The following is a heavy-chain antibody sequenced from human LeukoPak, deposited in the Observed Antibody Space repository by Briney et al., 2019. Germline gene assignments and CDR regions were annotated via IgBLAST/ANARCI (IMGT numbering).Heavy chain of an antibody. Sequence: GESRKISCKSSGYSFTNYWIGWVRQMPGKGLEWMGIIYPGDSETRYSPSFAGQVTISADQTIRPAYLQWSSLKGSDTAMYYCARPTPTSGNYFPFDSWGQGTLVTVSS. V-gene: IGHV5-51*01. J-gene: IGHJ4*02. CDR3: ARPTPTSGNYFPFDS. CDR2: IYPGDSET. CDR1: GYSFTNYW. D-gene: IGHD3-10*01.